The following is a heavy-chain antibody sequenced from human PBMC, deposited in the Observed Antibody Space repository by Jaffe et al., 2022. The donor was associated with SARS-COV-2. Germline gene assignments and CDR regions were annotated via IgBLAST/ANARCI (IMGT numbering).Heavy chain of an antibody. CDR1: GFTFSSYA. J-gene: IGHJ4*02. CDR2: ISYDGSNK. Sequence: QVQLVESGGGVVQPGRSLRLSCAASGFTFSSYAMHWVRQAPGKGLEWVAVISYDGSNKYYADSVKGRFTISRDNSKNTLYLQMNSLRAEDTAVYYCARDRQTTAGAAFDYWGQGTLVTVSS. D-gene: IGHD4-17*01. V-gene: IGHV3-30-3*01. CDR3: ARDRQTTAGAAFDY.